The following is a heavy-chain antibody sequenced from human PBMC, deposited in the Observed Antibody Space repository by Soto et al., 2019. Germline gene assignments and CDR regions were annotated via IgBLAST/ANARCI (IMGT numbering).Heavy chain of an antibody. CDR3: ASTRYYDISGAMDV. J-gene: IGHJ6*02. Sequence: SETLSLTCSVSGGSTSSADYYWAFTRQPPLKGLEWIGTIYYSGSPFSNPSLKSRVAMSIDTSNNQFPPEMRAVTAADTAVYYCASTRYYDISGAMDVWGQGXTVTVSS. CDR1: GGSTSSADYY. CDR2: IYYSGSP. D-gene: IGHD3-22*01. V-gene: IGHV4-39*01.